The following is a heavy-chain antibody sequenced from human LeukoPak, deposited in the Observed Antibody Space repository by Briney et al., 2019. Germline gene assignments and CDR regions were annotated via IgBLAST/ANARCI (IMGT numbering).Heavy chain of an antibody. CDR2: ISSSSSYI. CDR1: GFTFSSYS. CDR3: ARVPSFEATTGD. V-gene: IGHV3-21*01. Sequence: GGSLRLSCAASGFTFSSYSMTWVRQAPGKGLEWVSSISSSSSYIYYADSVKGRFTISRDNAKNSLYLQMNSLRAEDTAVYYCARVPSFEATTGDWGQGTLVTVSS. D-gene: IGHD1-14*01. J-gene: IGHJ4*02.